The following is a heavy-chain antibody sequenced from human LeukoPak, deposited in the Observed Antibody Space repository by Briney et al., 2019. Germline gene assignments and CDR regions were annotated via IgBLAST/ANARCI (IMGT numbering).Heavy chain of an antibody. J-gene: IGHJ6*02. Sequence: ASVKVSCKASGYTFTSYGISWVRQAPGQGLEWMGWISAYNGNTNYAQKFQGRVTMTRDTSTSTVYMELSSLRSGDTAVYYCARAPYCSGGSCSLTAPSGMDVWGQGTTVTVSS. CDR2: ISAYNGNT. V-gene: IGHV1-18*01. D-gene: IGHD2-15*01. CDR3: ARAPYCSGGSCSLTAPSGMDV. CDR1: GYTFTSYG.